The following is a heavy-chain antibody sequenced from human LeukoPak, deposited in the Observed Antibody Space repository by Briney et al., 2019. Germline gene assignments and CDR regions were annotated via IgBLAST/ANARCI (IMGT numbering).Heavy chain of an antibody. Sequence: GGPLRLSCAASGFTFSSYGMHWVRQAPGKGLEWVAFIRYDGSNKYYADSVKGRFTISRDSSKNTLWLQMNSLRAEDTAVYYCAKPGGYYDSSGYFDYWGQGTLVTVSS. CDR3: AKPGGYYDSSGYFDY. D-gene: IGHD3-22*01. CDR1: GFTFSSYG. J-gene: IGHJ4*02. V-gene: IGHV3-30*02. CDR2: IRYDGSNK.